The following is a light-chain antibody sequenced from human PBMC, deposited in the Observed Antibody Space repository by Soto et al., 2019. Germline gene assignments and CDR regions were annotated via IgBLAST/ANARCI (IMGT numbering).Light chain of an antibody. J-gene: IGKJ4*01. V-gene: IGKV3-11*01. CDR2: DAS. Sequence: DIVFTQSPAWRYVSPSARVTRSFVASAWIGSSLAWYQQKPGQTPRLLIYDASNRATAIPARFSGSGSGTDFTLTISSLEPEDFAVYSCQQRSDWPLTFGGGTKV. CDR3: QQRSDWPLT. CDR1: AWIGSS.